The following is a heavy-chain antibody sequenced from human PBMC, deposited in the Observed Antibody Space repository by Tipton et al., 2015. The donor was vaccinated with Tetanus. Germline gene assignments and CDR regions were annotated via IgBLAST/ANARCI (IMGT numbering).Heavy chain of an antibody. V-gene: IGHV3-74*01. Sequence: SLRLSCAAPGFTFSTYWMHWVRQAPGKGLMWVSRINPDGRRTNYADSVKGRFTISRDHAKNTVYLQMNSLRAEDTAVYFCARRSLTNYGLDVWGQGTPVTVSS. CDR2: INPDGRRT. CDR3: ARRSLTNYGLDV. CDR1: GFTFSTYW. D-gene: IGHD1-1*01. J-gene: IGHJ6*02.